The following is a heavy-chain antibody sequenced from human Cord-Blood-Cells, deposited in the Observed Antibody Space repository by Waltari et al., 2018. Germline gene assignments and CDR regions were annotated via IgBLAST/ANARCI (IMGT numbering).Heavy chain of an antibody. CDR2: INPNSGGT. Sequence: QVQLVQSGAEVKKPGASVKVSCKASGYTFTGYYMHWVRQAPGQGLEWMGWINPNSGGTNYAQKFQGRVTMTRDTSISTAYMELSRLRFDDTAVYYCARDIGLTMVRGDEAFDIWGQGTMVTVSS. V-gene: IGHV1-2*02. J-gene: IGHJ3*02. CDR3: ARDIGLTMVRGDEAFDI. CDR1: GYTFTGYY. D-gene: IGHD3-10*01.